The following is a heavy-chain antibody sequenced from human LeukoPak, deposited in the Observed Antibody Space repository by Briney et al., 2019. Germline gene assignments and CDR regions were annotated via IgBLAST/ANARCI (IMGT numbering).Heavy chain of an antibody. J-gene: IGHJ4*02. CDR1: GYTFSGYN. D-gene: IGHD1-1*01. CDR2: INPNNGAT. Sequence: ASVKVSCEASGYTFSGYNIHWVRQAPGQGLEWMGWINPNNGATHYAQTFQGGVTMTRDTSITTFYMELSSLRSDDTACYYCARYNWNDVVSALDSWGQGTLVTVSS. CDR3: ARYNWNDVVSALDS. V-gene: IGHV1-2*02.